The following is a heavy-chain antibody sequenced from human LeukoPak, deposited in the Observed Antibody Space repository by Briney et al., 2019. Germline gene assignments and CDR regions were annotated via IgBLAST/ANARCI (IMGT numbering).Heavy chain of an antibody. CDR1: GGSFSGYY. CDR3: ARKFRGYYDSTRRYYFDY. Sequence: SETLSLTCAVYGGSFSGYYWSWIRQPPGTGLEGIVEINHSGSSNYNPSLKSRVTISVDTSKNQFSLKLSSVTAADTAVYYCARKFRGYYDSTRRYYFDYWGQGTLVTVSS. V-gene: IGHV4-34*01. J-gene: IGHJ4*02. CDR2: INHSGSS. D-gene: IGHD3-22*01.